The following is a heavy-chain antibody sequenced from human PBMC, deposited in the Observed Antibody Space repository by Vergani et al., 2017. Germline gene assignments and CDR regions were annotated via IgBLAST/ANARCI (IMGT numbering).Heavy chain of an antibody. CDR2: TIPIFGTA. J-gene: IGHJ6*03. Sequence: QVQLVQSGAEVKKPGSSVKVSCKASGGTFSSYAISWVRQAPGQGLEWMGGTIPIFGTANYAQKFQGRVTITADESPSTAYMELSSRRSEDTAVYYCARANRVGVNRYYYMDVWGKGTTVTVSS. CDR1: GGTFSSYA. V-gene: IGHV1-69*13. D-gene: IGHD3-10*01. CDR3: ARANRVGVNRYYYMDV.